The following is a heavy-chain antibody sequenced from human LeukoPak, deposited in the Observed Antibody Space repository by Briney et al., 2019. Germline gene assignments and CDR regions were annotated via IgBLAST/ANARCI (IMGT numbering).Heavy chain of an antibody. CDR1: GFTFSSYS. J-gene: IGHJ4*02. CDR2: ISSSSSYI. Sequence: PGGSLRLSCAASGFTFSSYSMNWVRQAPGKGLEWVSSISSSSSYIYYADSVKGRFTISRDNAKNSLYLQMNSLRAEDTAVYYCARDLPMAYYYDSSGYYSSAAFAYWGQGTLVTVSS. D-gene: IGHD3-22*01. CDR3: ARDLPMAYYYDSSGYYSSAAFAY. V-gene: IGHV3-21*01.